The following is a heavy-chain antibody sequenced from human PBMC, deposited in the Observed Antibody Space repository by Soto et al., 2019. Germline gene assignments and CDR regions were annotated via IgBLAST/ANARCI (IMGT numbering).Heavy chain of an antibody. V-gene: IGHV3-23*01. CDR1: EFTFNTYW. CDR2: INGGGGRK. Sequence: LRLSCLASEFTFNTYWMNWVRQAPGRGLEWVANINGGGGRKHYADSVKGRFTISRDNSKNTLYLHMNSLRGEDTAVYYCAKPIRRDYYYYGMDVWGQGTTVTVSS. J-gene: IGHJ6*02. CDR3: AKPIRRDYYYYGMDV.